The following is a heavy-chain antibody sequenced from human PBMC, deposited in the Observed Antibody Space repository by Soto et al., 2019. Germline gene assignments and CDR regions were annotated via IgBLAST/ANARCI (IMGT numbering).Heavy chain of an antibody. V-gene: IGHV4-59*08. D-gene: IGHD3-10*01. CDR2: VYYTGER. CDR3: AGGSVALFDY. CDR1: GTSISSYY. Sequence: QVQLRESGPGLVKPSGTLSLTCTVSGTSISSYYWTWIRQPPGKGLEWIGSVYYTGERDYNPSLKSRLTTSIDMSGNQSSLKLTSVTAADAAVYYCAGGSVALFDYWGQGARVSVSS. J-gene: IGHJ4*02.